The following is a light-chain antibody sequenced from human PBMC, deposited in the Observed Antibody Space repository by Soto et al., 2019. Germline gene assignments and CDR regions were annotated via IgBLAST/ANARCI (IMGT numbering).Light chain of an antibody. J-gene: IGLJ2*01. CDR1: SGHRSYA. Sequence: QLVLTQSPSASASLGASVKLTCTLSSGHRSYAIAWHQQQPEKGPRYLMKLNSDGRHSKGDGIPDRFSGSSSGTERYLTISSLQSEDEADYYCQTWGTGILVFGGGTKLTVL. V-gene: IGLV4-69*01. CDR2: LNSDGRH. CDR3: QTWGTGILV.